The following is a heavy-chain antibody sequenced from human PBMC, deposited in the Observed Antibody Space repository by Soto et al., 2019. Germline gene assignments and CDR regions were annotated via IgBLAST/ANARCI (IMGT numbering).Heavy chain of an antibody. CDR1: GGSISSYY. D-gene: IGHD2-2*01. CDR2: IYYSGST. V-gene: IGHV4-59*08. J-gene: IGHJ3*02. Sequence: SETLSLTCTVSGGSISSYYWSWIRQPPGKGLEWIGYIYYSGSTNYNPSLKSRVTISVDTSKNQFSLKLSSVTAADTAVYYCARLGYCSSTSCPGGAVDIWGQGTMVTVSS. CDR3: ARLGYCSSTSCPGGAVDI.